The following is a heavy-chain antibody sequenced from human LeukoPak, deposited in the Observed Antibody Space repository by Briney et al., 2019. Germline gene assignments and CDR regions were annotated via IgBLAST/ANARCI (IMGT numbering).Heavy chain of an antibody. Sequence: SETLSLTCTASGGSISSYYWSWMRQPPGKGLEWMGYIYYSRSTNYNPPLKSQVTISLHKSKNQFPLKLSSVTAAGTGEYCCAGLTARVIYLCVHWGRGPRVSVFS. J-gene: IGHJ4*02. D-gene: IGHD5-18*01. CDR2: IYYSRST. CDR3: AGLTARVIYLCVH. CDR1: GGSISSYY. V-gene: IGHV4-59*01.